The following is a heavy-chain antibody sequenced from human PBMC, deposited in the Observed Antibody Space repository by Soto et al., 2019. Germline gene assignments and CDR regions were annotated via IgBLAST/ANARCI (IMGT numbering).Heavy chain of an antibody. Sequence: QVQLVESGGGVVQPGRSLRLSCAASGFTFSSCAMHWVRQAPGKGLEWVAVISYDGSNKYYADSVKGRFTISRDNSKNTLYLQMNSLRAEDTAVYYCAATVVSSGWYDSDYWGQGTLVTVSS. CDR1: GFTFSSCA. V-gene: IGHV3-30-3*01. D-gene: IGHD6-19*01. J-gene: IGHJ4*02. CDR3: AATVVSSGWYDSDY. CDR2: ISYDGSNK.